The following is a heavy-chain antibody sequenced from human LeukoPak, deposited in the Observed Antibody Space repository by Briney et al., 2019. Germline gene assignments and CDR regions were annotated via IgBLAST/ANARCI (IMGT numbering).Heavy chain of an antibody. J-gene: IGHJ4*02. CDR1: GFTFSSYS. CDR3: ASLKYYDILTGYYGDY. D-gene: IGHD3-9*01. Sequence: GGSLRLSCVAPGFTFSSYSMNWVRQAPGKGLEWVSSISSSSSYIYYADSVKGRFTISRDNAKNSLYLQMNSLRAEDTAVYYCASLKYYDILTGYYGDYWGQGTLVTVSS. CDR2: ISSSSSYI. V-gene: IGHV3-21*01.